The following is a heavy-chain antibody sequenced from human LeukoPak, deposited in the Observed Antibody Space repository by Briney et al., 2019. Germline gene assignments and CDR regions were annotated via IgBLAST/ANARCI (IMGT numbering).Heavy chain of an antibody. V-gene: IGHV1-2*02. D-gene: IGHD2-2*01. CDR1: GYTFTGYF. J-gene: IGHJ5*02. CDR3: AREEDSSTSSHNWFDP. Sequence: ASVKVSCEASGYTFTGYFMHWVRQAPGQGLEYMGWINPNSGGTNYAQKFQGRVTITADESTSTAYMELSSLRSEDTAVYYCAREEDSSTSSHNWFDPWGQGTLVTVSS. CDR2: INPNSGGT.